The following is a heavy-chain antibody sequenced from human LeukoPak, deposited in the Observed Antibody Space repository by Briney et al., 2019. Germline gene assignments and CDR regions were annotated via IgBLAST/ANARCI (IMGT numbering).Heavy chain of an antibody. D-gene: IGHD3-3*01. CDR3: ARAYYDFWSGYYTGSIDY. V-gene: IGHV3-13*01. Sequence: GGSLRLSCAASGFTFSSYDMHWVRHATGKGLEWVSAIGTAGDTYYPGSVKGRFTISRENAKNSLYLQMNSLRAEDTAVYYCARAYYDFWSGYYTGSIDYWGQGTLVTVSS. CDR1: GFTFSSYD. CDR2: IGTAGDT. J-gene: IGHJ4*02.